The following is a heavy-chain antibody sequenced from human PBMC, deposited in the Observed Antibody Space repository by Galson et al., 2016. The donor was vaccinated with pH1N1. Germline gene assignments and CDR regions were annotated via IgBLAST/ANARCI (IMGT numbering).Heavy chain of an antibody. Sequence: SVKVSCKASGVTFNSNAFTWVRQAPGQGPEWMGGIIPMFGITNYAQKFQGRVTISTDELKSTAFMELSSLTSDDTAVYYCARGQGYHLQRGWFDTWGQGTLVSVSS. J-gene: IGHJ5*02. CDR1: GVTFNSNA. CDR3: ARGQGYHLQRGWFDT. CDR2: IIPMFGIT. V-gene: IGHV1-69*05. D-gene: IGHD2-15*01.